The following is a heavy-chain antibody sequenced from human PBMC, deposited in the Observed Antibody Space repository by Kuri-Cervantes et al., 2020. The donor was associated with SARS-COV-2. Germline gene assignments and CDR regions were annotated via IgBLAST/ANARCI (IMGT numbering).Heavy chain of an antibody. CDR3: AMYFYGSGNYHDTLDK. D-gene: IGHD3-10*01. CDR1: GYTFTGYY. CDR2: INPNSGGT. V-gene: IGHV1-2*04. J-gene: IGHJ4*02. Sequence: ASVKVSCKASGYTFTGYYMHWVRQAPGQGLEWMGWINPNSGGTNYAQKFQGWVTMTRDTSISTVYMELSRLRSDDTAVYYCAMYFYGSGNYHDTLDKWDQGTLVTVSS.